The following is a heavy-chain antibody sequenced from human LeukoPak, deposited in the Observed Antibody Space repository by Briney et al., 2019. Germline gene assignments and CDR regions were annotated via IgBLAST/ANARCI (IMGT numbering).Heavy chain of an antibody. CDR3: ARNLGV. CDR1: GDSVTSGNSY. D-gene: IGHD3-16*01. J-gene: IGHJ4*02. Sequence: SETLSLTCSVSGDSVTSGNSYWNWIRQPPGKGLEWIGSIHSSGRTTYNPSLKSRVTISADTSKNQFSLKVTSVIATDTAVYYCARNLGVWGQGILVTVSS. CDR2: IHSSGRT. V-gene: IGHV4-61*01.